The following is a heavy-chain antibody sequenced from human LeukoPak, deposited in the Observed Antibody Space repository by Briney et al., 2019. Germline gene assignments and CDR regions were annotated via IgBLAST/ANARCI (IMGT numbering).Heavy chain of an antibody. CDR1: GFTFSSYG. J-gene: IGHJ4*02. V-gene: IGHV3-23*01. CDR3: AKDRFRLDLTSFDY. D-gene: IGHD1-1*01. Sequence: GGSLRLSCGASGFTFSSYGMSWVSQAPGKGMEWVSGISGTGGSTYYADSVKGRFTISRDNSKNRLYMQMNSLRAEDTAIYFCAKDRFRLDLTSFDYWGQGTLVTVSS. CDR2: ISGTGGST.